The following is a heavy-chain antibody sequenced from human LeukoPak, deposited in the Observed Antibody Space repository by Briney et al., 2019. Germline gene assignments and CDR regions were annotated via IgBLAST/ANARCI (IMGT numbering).Heavy chain of an antibody. CDR2: MNPNSGNT. Sequence: ASVKVSCKASGYTFTSYDTNWVRQATGQGLEWMGWMNPNSGNTGYAQKFQGRVTMTRNTSISTAYKELSSLRSEDTAVYYCARSGYSYGPFYYYYYGMDVWGQGTTVTVSS. J-gene: IGHJ6*02. V-gene: IGHV1-8*01. CDR3: ARSGYSYGPFYYYYYGMDV. CDR1: GYTFTSYD. D-gene: IGHD5-18*01.